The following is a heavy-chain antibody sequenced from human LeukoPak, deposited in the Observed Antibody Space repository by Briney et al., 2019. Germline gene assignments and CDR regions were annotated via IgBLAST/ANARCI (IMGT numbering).Heavy chain of an antibody. CDR2: IKQDGSER. J-gene: IGHJ4*02. V-gene: IGHV3-7*01. CDR1: GFTFSSYW. CDR3: ARDRASYCSGNFCYKEGFFDY. D-gene: IGHD2-8*02. Sequence: GGSLRLSCAASGFTFSSYWMSWVRQAPGGGLEWLANIKQDGSERYYVDSVKGRFTISRDNANTTLYLQLNSLRAEDTAVYYCARDRASYCSGNFCYKEGFFDYWGQGTLITVSS.